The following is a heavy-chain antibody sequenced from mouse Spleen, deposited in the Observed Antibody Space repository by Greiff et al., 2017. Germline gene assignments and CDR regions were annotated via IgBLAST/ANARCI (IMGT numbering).Heavy chain of an antibody. CDR2: INPNNGGT. Sequence: EVQLQQSGPELVKPGASVKIPCKASGYTFTDYNMDWVKQSHGKSLEWIGDINPNNGGTIYNQKFKGKATLTVDKSSSTAYMELRSLTSEDTAVYYCARSRITTKFAYWGQGTLVTVSA. CDR3: ARSRITTKFAY. J-gene: IGHJ3*01. D-gene: IGHD2-4*01. CDR1: GYTFTDYN. V-gene: IGHV1-18*01.